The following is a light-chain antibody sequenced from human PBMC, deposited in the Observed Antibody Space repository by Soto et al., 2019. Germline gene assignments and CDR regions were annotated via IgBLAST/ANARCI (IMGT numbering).Light chain of an antibody. CDR2: AVS. J-gene: IGLJ1*01. Sequence: QSALTQPASVSGSSGRSITISCTGTSSDVGRYNFVSWYQQHPGNAPKLLIYAVSDRHSGVSTRFSGSKSGNTASLAISGLQAEDEAVYYCSSFSSSSTQVFGTGTKLTVL. CDR3: SSFSSSSTQV. CDR1: SSDVGRYNF. V-gene: IGLV2-14*03.